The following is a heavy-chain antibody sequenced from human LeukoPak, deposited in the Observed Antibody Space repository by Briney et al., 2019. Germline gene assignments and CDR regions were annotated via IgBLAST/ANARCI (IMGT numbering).Heavy chain of an antibody. CDR2: ISHSGGAE. J-gene: IGHJ4*02. V-gene: IGHV3-48*01. D-gene: IGHD3-10*02. CDR3: ARDYVFAFDY. CDR1: GFRFSTYS. Sequence: PGGCLRLSCAASGFRFSTYSMNWVRQAPGKGLEWISYISHSGGAEHYTDSVKGRFTISRDNAKNALYLQMNSLRAEDTAVYFCARDYVFAFDYWSQGTLVTVSS.